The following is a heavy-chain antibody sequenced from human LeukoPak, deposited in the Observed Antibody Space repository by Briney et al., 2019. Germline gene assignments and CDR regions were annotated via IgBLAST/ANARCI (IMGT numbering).Heavy chain of an antibody. V-gene: IGHV3-13*01. CDR1: GFTFSSYD. Sequence: GGSLRLSCAASGFTFSSYDMHWVRQATGKGLEWVSAIGTAGDTYYPGSVKGRFTISRENAKNSLYLQMSSLRAGDTAVYYCARGKYSYGGSFDYWGQGTLVTVSS. CDR2: IGTAGDT. CDR3: ARGKYSYGGSFDY. D-gene: IGHD5-18*01. J-gene: IGHJ4*02.